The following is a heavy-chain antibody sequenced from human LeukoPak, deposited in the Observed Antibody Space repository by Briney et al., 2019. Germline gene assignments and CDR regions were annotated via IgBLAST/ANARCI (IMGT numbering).Heavy chain of an antibody. CDR2: IWYDGSNK. CDR1: GFTFSSYG. J-gene: IGHJ4*02. Sequence: GGSLRLSCAASGFTFSSYGMHWVRQAPGKGLEWVAVIWYDGSNKYYADSVKGRFTISRDNSKNTLYLQMNSLRAEDTAVYYCARGEMGATGAPFDYWGQGTLVTVSS. CDR3: ARGEMGATGAPFDY. D-gene: IGHD1-26*01. V-gene: IGHV3-33*01.